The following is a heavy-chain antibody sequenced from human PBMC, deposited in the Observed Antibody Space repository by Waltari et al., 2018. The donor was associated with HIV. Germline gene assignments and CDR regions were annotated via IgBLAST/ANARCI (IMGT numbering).Heavy chain of an antibody. CDR2: ITSNGSTI. Sequence: EVQLVESGGGLVQPGGSLRLSCAASGFTFSGFEMNWVRQAPGKGLGWFSYITSNGSTIYYANSVKGRCTISRDNAKNSLYLQMNSLRADDTAVYYCARGWFDSWGQGTLVIVSS. J-gene: IGHJ5*01. V-gene: IGHV3-48*03. CDR3: ARGWFDS. CDR1: GFTFSGFE.